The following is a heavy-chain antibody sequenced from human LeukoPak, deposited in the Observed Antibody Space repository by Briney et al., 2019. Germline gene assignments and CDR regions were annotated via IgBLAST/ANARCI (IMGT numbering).Heavy chain of an antibody. CDR2: LSKSGNT. CDR1: GLSISNYY. D-gene: IGHD3-9*01. J-gene: IGHJ3*02. V-gene: IGHV4-59*01. Sequence: SETLSLTCTVSGLSISNYYWSWIRRPPGKGLEWIGYLSKSGNTNYSPSLKSRVTIFGGTSKNQFFVKVSSVTAADTAVYYCARARYVNSFYAFDIWGQGTLVTVSS. CDR3: ARARYVNSFYAFDI.